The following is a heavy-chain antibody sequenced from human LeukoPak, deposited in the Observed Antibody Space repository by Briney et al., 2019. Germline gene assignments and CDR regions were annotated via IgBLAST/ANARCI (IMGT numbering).Heavy chain of an antibody. CDR3: ARSGYSYGYVDY. CDR1: GYTLTELS. J-gene: IGHJ4*02. CDR2: FDPEDGET. V-gene: IGHV1-24*01. Sequence: ASVKVSCKVSGYTLTELSMHWVRQAPGKGLEWMGGFDPEDGETIYAQKFQGRVTMTEDTSTDTAYMELSSLRAEDTALYYCARSGYSYGYVDYWGQGTLVTVSS. D-gene: IGHD5-18*01.